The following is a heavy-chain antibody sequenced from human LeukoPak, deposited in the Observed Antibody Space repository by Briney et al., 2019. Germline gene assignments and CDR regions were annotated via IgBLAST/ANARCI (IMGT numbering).Heavy chain of an antibody. CDR1: GGSISSSNYY. D-gene: IGHD2-15*01. Sequence: SETLSLTCTVSGGSISSSNYYWGWVRQPPGKGLEWIVSSYYSGSTYYNPSLKSRVTISVDTSKNQFSLKLSSVTAADTAVYYCARQYCSGGSCYSRGGEYWGQGTLVTVSS. CDR2: SYYSGST. CDR3: ARQYCSGGSCYSRGGEY. J-gene: IGHJ4*02. V-gene: IGHV4-39*01.